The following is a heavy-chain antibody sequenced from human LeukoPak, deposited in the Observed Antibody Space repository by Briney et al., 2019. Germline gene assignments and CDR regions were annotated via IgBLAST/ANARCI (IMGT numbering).Heavy chain of an antibody. CDR1: GYTFTIYD. Sequence: GASVTVSFTASGYTFTIYDINWVRQATGQGLEWMGWMNPNSGNTGYAQKFQGRVTITRNTSISTAYMELSSLRSEDTAVYYCARASTGSMDYWGQGTLVTVSS. D-gene: IGHD2-15*01. CDR2: MNPNSGNT. J-gene: IGHJ4*02. V-gene: IGHV1-8*03. CDR3: ARASTGSMDY.